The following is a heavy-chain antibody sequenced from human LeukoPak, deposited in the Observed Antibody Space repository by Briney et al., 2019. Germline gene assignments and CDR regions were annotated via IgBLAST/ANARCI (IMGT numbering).Heavy chain of an antibody. CDR3: AAIGFGNYDSSGYLDY. Sequence: GASVKVSFKASGFTFTSSAMQWVRQARGQPLEWIGWIVVGSGNTNHAQKFQERVTITRDMSTSTAYMELSSLRSEDTAVYYCAAIGFGNYDSSGYLDYWGQGTLVTVSS. CDR2: IVVGSGNT. D-gene: IGHD3-22*01. CDR1: GFTFTSSA. V-gene: IGHV1-58*02. J-gene: IGHJ4*02.